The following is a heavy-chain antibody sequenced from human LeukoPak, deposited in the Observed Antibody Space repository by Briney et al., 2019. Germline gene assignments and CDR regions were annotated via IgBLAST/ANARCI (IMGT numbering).Heavy chain of an antibody. D-gene: IGHD5-24*01. CDR3: AARYNTLKYYFDY. CDR2: IYYSGST. V-gene: IGHV4-61*08. Sequence: KPSETLSLTCTVSGGSISSGGYYWSWIRQHPGKGLEWIGYIYYSGSTYYNPSLKSRVTISVDTSKNQFSLKLSSVTAADTAVYYCAARYNTLKYYFDYWGQGTLVTVSS. CDR1: GGSISSGGYY. J-gene: IGHJ4*02.